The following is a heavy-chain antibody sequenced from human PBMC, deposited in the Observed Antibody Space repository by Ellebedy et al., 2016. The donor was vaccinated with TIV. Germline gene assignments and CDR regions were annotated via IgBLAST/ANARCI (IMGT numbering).Heavy chain of an antibody. CDR2: IYYSGST. J-gene: IGHJ6*02. CDR1: GYSISSSYY. V-gene: IGHV4-61*01. D-gene: IGHD6-13*01. Sequence: SETLSLTCTVSGYSISSSYYWSWIRQPPGKGLEWIGYIYYSGSTNYNPSLKSRVTISVDTSKNQFSLKLSSVTAADTAVYYCARAYLAAAGVGALYYYYGMDVWGQGTTVTVSS. CDR3: ARAYLAAAGVGALYYYYGMDV.